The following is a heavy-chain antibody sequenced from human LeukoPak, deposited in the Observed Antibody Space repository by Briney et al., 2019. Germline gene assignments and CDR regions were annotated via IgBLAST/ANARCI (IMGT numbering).Heavy chain of an antibody. CDR2: INHNGST. Sequence: SETLSLTCTVSGDSISSSSYYWGWIRQPPGKGLEWIGEINHNGSTNYNPSLKSRVTISVDTSKNQFSLKLSSVTAADTAVYYCASPWDFWGQGTLVTVSS. J-gene: IGHJ4*02. V-gene: IGHV4-39*07. CDR1: GDSISSSSYY. CDR3: ASPWDF.